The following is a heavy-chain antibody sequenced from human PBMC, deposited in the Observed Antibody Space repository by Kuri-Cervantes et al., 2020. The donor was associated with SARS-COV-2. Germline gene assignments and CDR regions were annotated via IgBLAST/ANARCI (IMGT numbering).Heavy chain of an antibody. CDR2: IYYSGST. D-gene: IGHD3-22*01. CDR3: ASHYYDSSGYQRGLDY. V-gene: IGHV4-39*07. J-gene: IGHJ4*02. Sequence: GSLRLSCTVSGGSISSSSYYWGWIRQPPGKGLEWIGSIYYSGSTYYNPSLKSRVTVSVDTSKNQFSLKLSSATAADTAVYYCASHYYDSSGYQRGLDYWGQGTLVTVSS. CDR1: GGSISSSSYY.